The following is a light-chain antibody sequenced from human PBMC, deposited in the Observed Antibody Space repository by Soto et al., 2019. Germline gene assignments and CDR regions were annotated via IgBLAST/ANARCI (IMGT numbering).Light chain of an antibody. Sequence: EIVLTQSPATLPLSPGERATLSCRASQSVSSYLTWYQQTPGQAPRLLIYDASNRATGIPARFSGSGSGTDFTLTISSLEPVDFAVYFCQQRSNWPLPSGQGTRLYIK. CDR1: QSVSSY. J-gene: IGKJ2*01. CDR2: DAS. V-gene: IGKV3-11*01. CDR3: QQRSNWPLP.